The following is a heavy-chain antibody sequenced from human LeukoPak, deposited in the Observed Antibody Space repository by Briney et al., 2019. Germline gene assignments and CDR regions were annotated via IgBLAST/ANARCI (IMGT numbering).Heavy chain of an antibody. V-gene: IGHV3-7*02. D-gene: IGHD3-22*01. J-gene: IGHJ4*02. CDR3: VRQYSYDSSGYYPWDC. CDR1: GFTFSGYW. CDR2: IKQDGSIK. Sequence: GGSLRLSCAASGFTFSGYWMSWVRQAPGKGLEWVADIKQDGSIKYYVDSAKGRFTISRDNAKNTLYLQMNSLRAEDTAMYYCVRQYSYDSSGYYPWDCWGQGTLVTVSS.